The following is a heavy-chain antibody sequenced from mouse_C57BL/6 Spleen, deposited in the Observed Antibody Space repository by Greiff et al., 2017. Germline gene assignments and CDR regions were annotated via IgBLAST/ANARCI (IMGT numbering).Heavy chain of an antibody. CDR1: GYTFTSYW. V-gene: IGHV1-55*01. D-gene: IGHD4-1*01. CDR3: ARRLTGPYYFDY. J-gene: IGHJ2*01. Sequence: VQLQQPGAELVKPGASVKMSCKASGYTFTSYWITWVKQRPGQGLEWIGDIYPGSGSTNYNEKFKSKATLTVDTSSSTAYMQLSSLTSEDSAVYYYARRLTGPYYFDYWGQGTTLTVSS. CDR2: IYPGSGST.